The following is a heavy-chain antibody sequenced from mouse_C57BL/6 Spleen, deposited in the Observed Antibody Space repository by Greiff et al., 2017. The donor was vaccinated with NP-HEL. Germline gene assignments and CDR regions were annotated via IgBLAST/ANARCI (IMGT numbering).Heavy chain of an antibody. CDR2: INPYNGGT. CDR3: ARGLLPSMDY. J-gene: IGHJ4*01. Sequence: VQLQQSGPVLVKPGASVKMSCKASGYTFTDYYMNWVKQSHGKSLEWIGVINPYNGGTSYNQKFKGKATLTVDKSSSTAYMELNSLTSEDSAVYYCARGLLPSMDYWGQGTSVTVSS. V-gene: IGHV1-19*01. D-gene: IGHD1-1*01. CDR1: GYTFTDYY.